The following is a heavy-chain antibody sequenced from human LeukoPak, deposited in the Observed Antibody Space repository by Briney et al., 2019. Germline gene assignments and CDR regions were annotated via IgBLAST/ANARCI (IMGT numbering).Heavy chain of an antibody. CDR3: ARSRYSSGRGAFDS. J-gene: IGHJ4*02. CDR2: ISSSSSYI. Sequence: GGSLRLTCAASGFTFSSYSMNWVRQAPGKGLEWVSSISSSSSYIYYADSVKGRFTISRDNSKNTLYLQMNSLRAEDTAVYFCARSRYSSGRGAFDSWGQGTLVTVSS. D-gene: IGHD3-22*01. CDR1: GFTFSSYS. V-gene: IGHV3-21*04.